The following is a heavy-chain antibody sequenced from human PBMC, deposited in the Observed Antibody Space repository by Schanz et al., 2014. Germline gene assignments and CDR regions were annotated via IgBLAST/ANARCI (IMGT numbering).Heavy chain of an antibody. CDR2: MSINSGST. CDR3: ARDGGRDGYNLAFDV. Sequence: VQLVESGGGLIQPGGSLRLSCAVSGFTVNTNYMSWVRQAPGKGLEWISSMSINSGSTQYADSVKGRFIISRDSSKNTLFLQMNSLRAEDTAVYFCARDGGRDGYNLAFDVWGQGTLVTVSS. D-gene: IGHD5-12*01. V-gene: IGHV3-53*01. J-gene: IGHJ3*01. CDR1: GFTVNTNY.